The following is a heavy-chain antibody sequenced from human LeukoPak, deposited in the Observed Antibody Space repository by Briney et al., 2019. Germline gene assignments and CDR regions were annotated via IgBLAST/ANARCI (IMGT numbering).Heavy chain of an antibody. D-gene: IGHD3-22*01. CDR2: IRHDGSNK. CDR3: AKDTYYYDSSGYSGY. CDR1: GFTFSSYG. Sequence: GGSLRLSCAASGFTFSSYGMHWVHQAPGKGLEWVAFIRHDGSNKYYADSVKGRFTISRDNSKNTLYLQMNSLRAEDTAVYYCAKDTYYYDSSGYSGYWGQGTLVTVSS. V-gene: IGHV3-30*02. J-gene: IGHJ4*02.